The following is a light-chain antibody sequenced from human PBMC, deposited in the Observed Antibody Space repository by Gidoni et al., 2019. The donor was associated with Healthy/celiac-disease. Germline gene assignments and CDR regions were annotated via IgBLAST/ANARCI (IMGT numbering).Light chain of an antibody. CDR3: SSYTSSSTRV. J-gene: IGLJ1*01. CDR2: DVS. CDR1: SSDVGGYNY. Sequence: QSARTQPASVSGSRGQSITIYYTGTSSDVGGYNYDSWYQQHPGKAAQLMIYDVSNRSSGVSTRFSGSTSGNTSSLTIAGLEAEDEAYYYCSSYTSSSTRVFGTGTKVTVL. V-gene: IGLV2-14*01.